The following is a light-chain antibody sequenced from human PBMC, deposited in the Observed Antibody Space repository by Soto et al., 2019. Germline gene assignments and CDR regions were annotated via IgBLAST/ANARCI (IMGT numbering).Light chain of an antibody. CDR2: EDN. CDR3: QSYDSNNVV. Sequence: NFMLTQPHSVSESPGKTVTISCTGSSGSIASHYVQWYQQRPGSAPTTVIYEDNQRPSGVPARFSGSIDSSSNSASLTISGLKTEDEADYYCQSYDSNNVVFGGGTKLTVL. J-gene: IGLJ2*01. V-gene: IGLV6-57*02. CDR1: SGSIASHY.